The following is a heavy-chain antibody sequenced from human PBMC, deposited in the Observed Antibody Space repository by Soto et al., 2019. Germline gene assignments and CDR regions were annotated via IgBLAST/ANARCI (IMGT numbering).Heavy chain of an antibody. J-gene: IGHJ4*02. D-gene: IGHD5-12*01. CDR1: GVTFSRQD. CDR2: IIPIFGTP. V-gene: IGHV1-69*01. CDR3: ATNEGRDGYSFDY. Sequence: QVQLVQSGAEVKKPGSSVKFSCKASGVTFSRQDMRWVRQAPGQGLEWMGGIIPIFGTPQYAEKFQDRVTITADESTSTAYIELRSLTSEDTAVYDCATNEGRDGYSFDYWGQGTLVTVSS.